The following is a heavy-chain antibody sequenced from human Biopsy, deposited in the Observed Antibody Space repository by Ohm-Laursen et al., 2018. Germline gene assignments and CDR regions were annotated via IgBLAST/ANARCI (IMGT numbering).Heavy chain of an antibody. CDR3: ARLYRLDDYWNDDPPDAFDV. Sequence: SDTLSLTCTVSGGSISSDYWSWIRQSPGEGLEWIGYISNRGSTNYNPSLRGRVTISVDTSKNQFSLKLSSLTAADTAVFFCARLYRLDDYWNDDPPDAFDVWGQGTVVTVSS. J-gene: IGHJ3*01. CDR2: ISNRGST. CDR1: GGSISSDY. V-gene: IGHV4-59*07. D-gene: IGHD3-3*01.